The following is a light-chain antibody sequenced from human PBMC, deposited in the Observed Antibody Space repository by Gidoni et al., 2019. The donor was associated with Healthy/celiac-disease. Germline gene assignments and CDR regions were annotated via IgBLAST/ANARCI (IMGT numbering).Light chain of an antibody. CDR2: GAS. Sequence: EIVMTQSPATLSVSPGERATLSCRASQSVSSNLVWYQQKPGQAPRLLIYGASTRATGIPARFSGSGSGTEFTLTISSLQSEDFAVYYCQHYNDWPRTFXXXTRLEIK. V-gene: IGKV3-15*01. J-gene: IGKJ5*01. CDR3: QHYNDWPRT. CDR1: QSVSSN.